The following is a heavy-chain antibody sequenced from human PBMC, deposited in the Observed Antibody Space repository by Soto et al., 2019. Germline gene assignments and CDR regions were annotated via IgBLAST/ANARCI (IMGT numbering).Heavy chain of an antibody. CDR3: AKRASTTVFAFNDY. CDR2: ISWNSGNL. D-gene: IGHD4-17*01. V-gene: IGHV3-9*01. CDR1: GFTFDDYA. J-gene: IGHJ4*02. Sequence: EVQLVESGGGLVQPGRSLRLSCAASGFTFDDYAMHWVRQGPGKGLEWVSSISWNSGNLGYADSVKGRFTISRDNAKNSLYLQMNSLRGEDTASYYCAKRASTTVFAFNDYWGQGTLVTVSS.